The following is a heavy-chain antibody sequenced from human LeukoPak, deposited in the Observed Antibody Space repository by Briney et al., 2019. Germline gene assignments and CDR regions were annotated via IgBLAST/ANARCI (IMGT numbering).Heavy chain of an antibody. J-gene: IGHJ5*02. CDR2: INPSGCST. V-gene: IGHV1-46*01. Sequence: GASVKVSCKASGYTFTSYYMHWVRQAPGQGLEGMGIINPSGCSTSYAQKFQGRVTMTRDMSTSTDYMELSSLRSEDPAVYYCARDNSVEDTAWWFDPWGQGTLVPVSS. D-gene: IGHD4-23*01. CDR3: ARDNSVEDTAWWFDP. CDR1: GYTFTSYY.